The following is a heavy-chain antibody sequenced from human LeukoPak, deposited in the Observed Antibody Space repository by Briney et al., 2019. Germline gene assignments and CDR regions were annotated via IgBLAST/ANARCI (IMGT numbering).Heavy chain of an antibody. Sequence: GGSLRLSCAASGFTVSSNYMSWVRQAPGKGLEWVSVIYSGGSTYYADSVKGRFTISRGNSKNTLYLQMNSLRAEDTAVYYCARDHPTVTKPNAFDIWGQGTMVTVSS. V-gene: IGHV3-53*01. CDR3: ARDHPTVTKPNAFDI. D-gene: IGHD4-17*01. J-gene: IGHJ3*02. CDR2: IYSGGST. CDR1: GFTVSSNY.